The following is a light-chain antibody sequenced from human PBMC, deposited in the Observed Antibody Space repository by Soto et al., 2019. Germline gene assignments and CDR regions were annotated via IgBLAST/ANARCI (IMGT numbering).Light chain of an antibody. V-gene: IGKV3-15*01. Sequence: EIVMTQSPATLSVSPGERATLSCRASQSVSDNLAWYQQKPGQAPRLLIYGASTRATSIPARFSGSGSGTEFTLTISSLQSEDFAVYYCQQSNNWPYTFGQGTKVDIK. CDR2: GAS. CDR1: QSVSDN. CDR3: QQSNNWPYT. J-gene: IGKJ2*01.